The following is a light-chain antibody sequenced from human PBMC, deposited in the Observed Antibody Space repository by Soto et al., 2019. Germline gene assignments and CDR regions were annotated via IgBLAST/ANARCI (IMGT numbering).Light chain of an antibody. V-gene: IGKV1-12*01. CDR1: QGISRW. Sequence: DIQMTQSPSSVSASVGDRVTITCRASQGISRWLAWYQQKPGKAPKLLIYTASTLQYGVPSRFSGSGSGTEFTLTISSLQPEDFATYYCQQANSFPITFGQGTRLEIK. CDR3: QQANSFPIT. J-gene: IGKJ5*01. CDR2: TAS.